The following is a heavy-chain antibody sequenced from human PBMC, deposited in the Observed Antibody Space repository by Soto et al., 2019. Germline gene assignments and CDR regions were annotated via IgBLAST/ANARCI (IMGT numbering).Heavy chain of an antibody. CDR2: MNPNSGNT. Sequence: ASVKVSCKASGYTFTSYDINWVRQATGQGLEWMRWMNPNSGNTGYAQKFQGRVTMTRNTSISTAYMELSSLRSEDTAVYYCARGPSESNYYDSSGYVPWFDPWGQGTLVTVS. CDR3: ARGPSESNYYDSSGYVPWFDP. D-gene: IGHD3-22*01. V-gene: IGHV1-8*01. J-gene: IGHJ5*02. CDR1: GYTFTSYD.